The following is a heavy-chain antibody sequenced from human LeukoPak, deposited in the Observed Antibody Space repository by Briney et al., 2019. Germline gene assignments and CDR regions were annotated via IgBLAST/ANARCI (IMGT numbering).Heavy chain of an antibody. CDR1: GYTFTSYG. J-gene: IGHJ4*02. D-gene: IGHD5-18*01. V-gene: IGHV1-18*01. CDR2: ISACNGNT. CDR3: ARVVDTAMVPDY. Sequence: ASVKVSCKASGYTFTSYGISWVRQAPGQGLEWMGWISACNGNTNYAQKLQGRVTMTTDTSTSTAYMELRSLRSDDTAVYYCARVVDTAMVPDYWGQGTLVTVSS.